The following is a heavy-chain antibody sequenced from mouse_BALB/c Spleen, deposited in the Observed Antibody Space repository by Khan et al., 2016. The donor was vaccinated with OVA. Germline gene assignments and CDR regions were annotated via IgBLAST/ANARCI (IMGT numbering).Heavy chain of an antibody. J-gene: IGHJ4*01. V-gene: IGHV5-9-3*01. Sequence: EVELVESGGGVVKPGGSLKLSCSASGFTFSSFAMSWVRQTPEKRLEWVATISTGGHYTFYPDSVKGRFTISRDNARNTLYLQMSSLRSEDTAMYYCARSLVDYYAMDYWGQGTPVTVSS. CDR3: ARSLVDYYAMDY. CDR2: ISTGGHYT. CDR1: GFTFSSFA. D-gene: IGHD2-2*01.